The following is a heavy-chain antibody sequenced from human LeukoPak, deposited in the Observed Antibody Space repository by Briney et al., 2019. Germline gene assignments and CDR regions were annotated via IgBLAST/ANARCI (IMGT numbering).Heavy chain of an antibody. V-gene: IGHV3-48*01. CDR3: ARDSMVRGVIPFDY. CDR2: ISSSSSTI. D-gene: IGHD3-10*01. CDR1: GFTFSSYS. J-gene: IGHJ4*02. Sequence: QPGGSLRLSCAASGFTFSSYSMNWVRQAPGKGLEWVSYISSSSSTIYYVDSVKGRFTISRDNAKNSPYLQMNSLRAEDTAVYYCARDSMVRGVIPFDYWGQGTLVTVSS.